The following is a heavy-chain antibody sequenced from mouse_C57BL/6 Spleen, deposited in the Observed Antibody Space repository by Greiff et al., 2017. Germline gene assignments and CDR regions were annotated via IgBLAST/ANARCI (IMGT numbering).Heavy chain of an antibody. CDR1: GYTFTGYW. CDR3: ASRGSAQVFYAMDY. J-gene: IGHJ4*01. V-gene: IGHV1-9*01. Sequence: VQLVESGAELMKPGASVKLSCKATGYTFTGYWIEWVKQRPGHGLEWIGEILPGSGSTNYNEKFKGKATFTADTSSNTAYMHLSSLTTEDSAISYRASRGSAQVFYAMDYWGQGTSVTVSS. D-gene: IGHD3-2*02. CDR2: ILPGSGST.